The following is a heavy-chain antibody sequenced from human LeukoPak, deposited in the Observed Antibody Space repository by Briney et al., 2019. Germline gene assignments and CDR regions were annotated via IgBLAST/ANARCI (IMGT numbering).Heavy chain of an antibody. J-gene: IGHJ4*02. CDR1: GFTFSSYS. D-gene: IGHD3/OR15-3a*01. V-gene: IGHV3-21*01. Sequence: PGGSLRLSCAASGFTFSSYSMNWVRQAPGKGLEWVSSISSSSSYIYYAASVKGRFTISRDNAKNSLYLQMNSLRAEDTAVYYCARWSGPSSAWGQGTLVTVSS. CDR3: ARWSGPSSA. CDR2: ISSSSSYI.